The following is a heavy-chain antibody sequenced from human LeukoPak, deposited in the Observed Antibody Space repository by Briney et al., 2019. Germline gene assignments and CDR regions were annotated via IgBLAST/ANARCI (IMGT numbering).Heavy chain of an antibody. J-gene: IGHJ5*02. CDR2: INHSGST. CDR1: GGSFSGYY. CDR3: ARRQLRFLEWFSRRNWFDP. D-gene: IGHD3-3*01. Sequence: SETLSLTCAVYGGSFSGYYWSWIRQPPGKGLEWIGEINHSGSTNYNPSLKSRVTISVDTSKNQFSLKLSSVTAADTAVYYCARRQLRFLEWFSRRNWFDPWGQGTLVTVSS. V-gene: IGHV4-34*01.